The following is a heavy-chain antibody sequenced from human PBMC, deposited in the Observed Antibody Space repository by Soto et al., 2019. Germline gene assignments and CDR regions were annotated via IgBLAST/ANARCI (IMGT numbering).Heavy chain of an antibody. CDR1: GGSISSNGSANC. CDR3: AREVVEPAAMGNHDYYMDV. J-gene: IGHJ6*03. Sequence: SETLSLTCTVSGGSISSNGSANCWSWIRQLPGKGLEWIGYIYRSGSTYYNPPLESRVTISVDTSKNQFSLRLSSVTTADTAVYYCAREVVEPAAMGNHDYYMDVWGKGTTVTVSS. CDR2: IYRSGST. V-gene: IGHV4-31*03. D-gene: IGHD2-2*01.